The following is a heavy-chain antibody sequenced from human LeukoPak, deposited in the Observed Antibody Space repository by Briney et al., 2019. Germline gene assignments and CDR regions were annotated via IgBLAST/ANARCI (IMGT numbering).Heavy chain of an antibody. CDR2: ISSSGGRT. Sequence: GGSLRLSCAASGFTFSSDAMGWVRQAPGKGLGWVSAISSSGGRTYYAVSVKGLFTISRDNSKNTLYLQMNSLRAEDTAVYYCAKDRQWLGVFDYWGQGTLVTVSS. D-gene: IGHD6-19*01. CDR1: GFTFSSDA. CDR3: AKDRQWLGVFDY. V-gene: IGHV3-23*01. J-gene: IGHJ4*02.